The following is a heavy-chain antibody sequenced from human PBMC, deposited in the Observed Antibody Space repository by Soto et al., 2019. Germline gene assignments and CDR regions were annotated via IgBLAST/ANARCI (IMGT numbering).Heavy chain of an antibody. CDR2: IYYSGST. CDR1: GGSISSSSYY. CDR3: ARVRHSSSSADQYFDY. V-gene: IGHV4-39*01. J-gene: IGHJ4*02. Sequence: PSETLSLTCTVSGGSISSSSYYWGWIRQPPGKGLEWIGSIYYSGSTYYNPSLKSRVTISVDTSKNQFSLKLSSVTAADTAVYYCARVRHSSSSADQYFDYWGQGTLVTVSS. D-gene: IGHD6-6*01.